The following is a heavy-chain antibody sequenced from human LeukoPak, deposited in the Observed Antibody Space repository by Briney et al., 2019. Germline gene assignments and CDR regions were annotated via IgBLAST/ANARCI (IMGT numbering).Heavy chain of an antibody. CDR3: AKELFTGGLALDY. V-gene: IGHV3-30*02. J-gene: IGHJ4*02. Sequence: PGGSLRLSCAASGFTFSSYGMHWVRQAPGKGLEWVAFIRYDGSNKYYADSVKGRFTSSRDNSKNTLYLQMNSLRAEDTAVYYCAKELFTGGLALDYWGQGTLVTVSS. CDR1: GFTFSSYG. D-gene: IGHD3/OR15-3a*01. CDR2: IRYDGSNK.